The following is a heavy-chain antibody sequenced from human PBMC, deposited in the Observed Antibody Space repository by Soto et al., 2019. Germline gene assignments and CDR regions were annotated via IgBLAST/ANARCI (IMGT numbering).Heavy chain of an antibody. V-gene: IGHV3-21*01. CDR2: ITTSSGSR. CDR1: GFSFGSYV. D-gene: IGHD2-2*01. J-gene: IGHJ6*02. Sequence: GSLRLSCAASGFSFGSYVMNWVRQAPGKGLEWVSSITTSSGSRYYADSVRGRFTISRDNAKNSLYLLMNSLRADDTAVYYCARSSTSGDVWGQGTTVTVSS. CDR3: ARSSTSGDV.